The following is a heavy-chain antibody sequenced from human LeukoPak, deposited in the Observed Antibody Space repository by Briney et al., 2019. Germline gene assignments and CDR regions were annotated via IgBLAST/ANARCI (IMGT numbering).Heavy chain of an antibody. D-gene: IGHD1-26*01. J-gene: IGHJ5*02. CDR2: INPNSGDT. V-gene: IGHV1-2*02. Sequence: ASVKVSCKASGYTFTGYYMHWVRQAPGQGLEWMGWINPNSGDTNYAQKFQGRVTMTRDTSLSTAYMELSRLRSDDTAVYYCARASLSGSITPWGQGTLVTVSS. CDR3: ARASLSGSITP. CDR1: GYTFTGYY.